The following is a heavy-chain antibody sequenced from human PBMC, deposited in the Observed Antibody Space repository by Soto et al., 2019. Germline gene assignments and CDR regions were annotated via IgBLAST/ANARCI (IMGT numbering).Heavy chain of an antibody. CDR2: ISSSSSYI. J-gene: IGHJ4*02. Sequence: EVQLVESGGGLVKPGGSLRLSCAASGFTFSSYSMNWVRQAPGKGLEWVSSISSSSSYIYYADSVKGRFTISRDNAKNSLYLQINRLRAEDTVVYYCARGVAPLDYWGQGPLVTVSS. V-gene: IGHV3-21*01. CDR1: GFTFSSYS. D-gene: IGHD2-15*01. CDR3: ARGVAPLDY.